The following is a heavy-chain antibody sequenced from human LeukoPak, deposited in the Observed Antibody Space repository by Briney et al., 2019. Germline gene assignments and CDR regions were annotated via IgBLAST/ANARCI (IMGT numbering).Heavy chain of an antibody. CDR2: ISSSGSTI. CDR1: EFTFSSYE. D-gene: IGHD3-10*01. V-gene: IGHV3-48*03. J-gene: IGHJ4*02. CDR3: AKDIGGVLWFGELLSPRSTHDY. Sequence: GGSLRLSCAASEFTFSSYEMNWVRQAPGKGLEWVSYISSSGSTIYYADSVKGRFTISRDNAKNSLYLQMNSLRAEDTAVYYCAKDIGGVLWFGELLSPRSTHDYWGQGTLVTVSS.